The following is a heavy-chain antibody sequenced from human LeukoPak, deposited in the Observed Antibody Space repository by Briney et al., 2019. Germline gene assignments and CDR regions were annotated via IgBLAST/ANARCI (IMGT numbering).Heavy chain of an antibody. Sequence: VASVKVSCKASGYXFTGYYIYWVRQAPGQGLEWMGFINPNTGGTIYAQKFQARVTMTRDTSISTAYMELRGLISDDTAVYYCARRYDFWSGYPTAFDYWSQGTLVTVSS. D-gene: IGHD3-3*01. CDR1: GYXFTGYY. J-gene: IGHJ4*02. V-gene: IGHV1-2*02. CDR3: ARRYDFWSGYPTAFDY. CDR2: INPNTGGT.